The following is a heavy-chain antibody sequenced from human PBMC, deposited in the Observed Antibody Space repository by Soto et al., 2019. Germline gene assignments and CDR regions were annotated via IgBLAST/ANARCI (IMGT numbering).Heavy chain of an antibody. CDR1: GFNFSIYT. CDR3: AIDSDGGY. V-gene: IGHV3-23*01. Sequence: EVRLSESGGGLVQPGESLRLSCAASGFNFSIYTMIWVRQAPGKGLEWVSGISANTGNTYYTDSVQGRFTISRDNFENPLFMQMNHLRAEDTDLYYSAIDSDGGYWGQETLVTVSS. J-gene: IGHJ4*02. D-gene: IGHD2-15*01. CDR2: ISANTGNT.